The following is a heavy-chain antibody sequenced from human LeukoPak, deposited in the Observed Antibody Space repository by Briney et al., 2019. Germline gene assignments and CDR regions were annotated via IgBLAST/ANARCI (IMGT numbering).Heavy chain of an antibody. CDR2: IYHSGST. Sequence: SETLSLTCAVSGGSISSSNWWSWVRQPPGKGLEWIGEIYHSGSTNYNPSLKSRVTISVDKSKNQFSLQLNSVTPEDTAVYYCARDSAGYDTSTIFDYWGQGTLVTVSS. J-gene: IGHJ4*02. CDR3: ARDSAGYDTSTIFDY. CDR1: GGSISSSNW. V-gene: IGHV4-4*02. D-gene: IGHD5-12*01.